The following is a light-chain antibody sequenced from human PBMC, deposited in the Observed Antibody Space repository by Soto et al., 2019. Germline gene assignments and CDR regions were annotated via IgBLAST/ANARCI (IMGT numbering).Light chain of an antibody. CDR3: LQDFNYPRT. V-gene: IGKV1-6*01. Sequence: AIQMTQSPSSLSASVGDRVTITCRASQDIKHELGWYQQKPGKAPKLLIYAASSLQCGVPSRFSGSGSGTDFTLTITSLQPEDFAAYYCLQDFNYPRTFGQGTNLEIK. J-gene: IGKJ2*01. CDR1: QDIKHE. CDR2: AAS.